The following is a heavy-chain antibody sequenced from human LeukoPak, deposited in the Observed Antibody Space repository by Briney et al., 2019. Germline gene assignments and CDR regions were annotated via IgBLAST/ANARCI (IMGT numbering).Heavy chain of an antibody. J-gene: IGHJ4*02. V-gene: IGHV1-2*02. D-gene: IGHD2-2*01. Sequence: ASVKVSCKSSGFTFTDEYIHWVRQAPGQGLEWMGWINPYSGAINYAQKFQGRVTLTRDTFISTAYMELSRLTSGDTAVYYCARDPKSQLLLDYWGQGTLVTVSS. CDR2: INPYSGAI. CDR1: GFTFTDEY. CDR3: ARDPKSQLLLDY.